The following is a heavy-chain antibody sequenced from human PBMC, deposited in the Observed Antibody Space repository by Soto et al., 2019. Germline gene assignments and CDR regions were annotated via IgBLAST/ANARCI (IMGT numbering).Heavy chain of an antibody. D-gene: IGHD3-22*01. V-gene: IGHV5-51*01. CDR2: IYPGDSDT. CDR1: GYSFTSYW. CDR3: ARQSAYSESSAYYPFDY. Sequence: GESLKISCKGSGYSFTSYWIGWVRQMPGKGLEWMGIIYPGDSDTRYSPTFQGQVTMSADKSINTAYLQWSSLKASDTAMYYCARQSAYSESSAYYPFDYWGQGTLVTVSS. J-gene: IGHJ4*02.